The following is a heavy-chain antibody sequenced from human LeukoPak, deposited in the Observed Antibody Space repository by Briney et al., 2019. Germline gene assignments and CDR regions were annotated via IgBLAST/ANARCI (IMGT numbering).Heavy chain of an antibody. V-gene: IGHV4-39*07. J-gene: IGHJ6*02. CDR2: IYYSGST. Sequence: SETLSLTCTVSGGSVSSSSYYWGWIRQPPGKGLEWIGTIYYSGSTYYNPSLKSRVTISVDTSKNQFSLKLSSVTAADTAVYYCAREEPSGYDYDYYYGMDVWGQGTTVTVSS. CDR3: AREEPSGYDYDYYYGMDV. D-gene: IGHD5-12*01. CDR1: GGSVSSSSYY.